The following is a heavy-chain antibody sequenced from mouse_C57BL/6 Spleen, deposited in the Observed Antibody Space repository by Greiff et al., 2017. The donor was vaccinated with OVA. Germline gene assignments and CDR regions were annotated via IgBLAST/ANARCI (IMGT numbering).Heavy chain of an antibody. Sequence: QVQLQQPGAELVMPGASVKLSCKASGYTFTSYWMHWVKQRPGQGLEWIGEIDPSDSYTNYNQKFKGKSTLTVDNSSSTAYMQLSSLTSDDSAVYYCARRDYYQYYFDYWGQGTTLTVSS. V-gene: IGHV1-69*01. CDR2: IDPSDSYT. D-gene: IGHD1-1*01. CDR1: GYTFTSYW. J-gene: IGHJ2*01. CDR3: ARRDYYQYYFDY.